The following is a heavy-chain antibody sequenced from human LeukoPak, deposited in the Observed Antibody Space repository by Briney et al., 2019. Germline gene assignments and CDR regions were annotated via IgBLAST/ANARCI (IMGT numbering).Heavy chain of an antibody. CDR3: ASLFTSSWYEYDAFDI. CDR2: INHSGST. Sequence: SETLSLTCAVYGGSFSGYYWSWIRQPPGKGLEWIGEINHSGSTNYNPSLKSRVTISVDTSKNQFSLQLNSVTPEDTAVYYCASLFTSSWYEYDAFDIWGQGTMVTVSS. CDR1: GGSFSGYY. J-gene: IGHJ3*02. V-gene: IGHV4-34*01. D-gene: IGHD6-13*01.